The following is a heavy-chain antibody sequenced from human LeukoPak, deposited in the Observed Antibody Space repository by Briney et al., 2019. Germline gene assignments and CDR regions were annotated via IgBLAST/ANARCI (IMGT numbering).Heavy chain of an antibody. V-gene: IGHV1-8*03. CDR3: ARGRTAVAGTYYYYYYMDV. J-gene: IGHJ6*03. Sequence: ASVKVSCKASGYTSTSYDINWVRQATGQGLEWMGWMNPNSGNTGYAQKFQGRVTITRNTSISTAYMELSSLRSEDTAVYYCARGRTAVAGTYYYYYYMDVWGKGTTVTVSS. CDR1: GYTSTSYD. CDR2: MNPNSGNT. D-gene: IGHD6-19*01.